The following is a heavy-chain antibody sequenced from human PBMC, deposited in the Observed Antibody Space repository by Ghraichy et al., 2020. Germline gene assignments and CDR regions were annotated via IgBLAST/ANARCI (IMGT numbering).Heavy chain of an antibody. Sequence: SETLSLTCAVYGGSFSGYYWSWIRQPPGKGLDWIGEINHSGSTNYNPSLKSRVTISVDTSKNQFSLKLSSVTAADTAVYYCARGLTMTTNPIFDYWGQGTLVTVSS. CDR2: INHSGST. CDR3: ARGLTMTTNPIFDY. V-gene: IGHV4-34*01. J-gene: IGHJ4*02. D-gene: IGHD4-17*01. CDR1: GGSFSGYY.